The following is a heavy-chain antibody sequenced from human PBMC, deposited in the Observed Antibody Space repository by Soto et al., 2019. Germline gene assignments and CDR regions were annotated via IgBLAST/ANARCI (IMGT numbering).Heavy chain of an antibody. J-gene: IGHJ4*02. D-gene: IGHD4-4*01. CDR3: ARIPTYDDYSFDY. CDR2: IYNSGNT. V-gene: IGHV4-61*01. CDR1: GGSVSSGSYY. Sequence: QVQLQESGPGLVKPSETLSLTCSVSGGSVSSGSYYWSWIRQPPGKGLEWIGYIYNSGNTNYNPSLKSRVTISVDMSKNQFSLNLSSVTAADTALYYCARIPTYDDYSFDYWGQGTLVTVSS.